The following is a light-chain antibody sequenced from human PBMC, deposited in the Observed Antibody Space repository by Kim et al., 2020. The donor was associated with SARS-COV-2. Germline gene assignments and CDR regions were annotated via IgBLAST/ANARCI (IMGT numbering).Light chain of an antibody. CDR1: SSDVGGYIF. CDR2: DVS. J-gene: IGLJ2*01. Sequence: GQSITISCTGTSSDVGGYIFVSWYQQQPGKAPKLIIYDVSHRPSGVSNRFSGSKSGNRASLTIFGLQADDEADYYCTSYTSTSTLVFGGGTQLTVL. V-gene: IGLV2-14*03. CDR3: TSYTSTSTLV.